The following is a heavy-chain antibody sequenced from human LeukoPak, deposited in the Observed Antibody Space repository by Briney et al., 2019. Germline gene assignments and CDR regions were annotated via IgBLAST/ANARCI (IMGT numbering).Heavy chain of an antibody. CDR2: INHSGST. D-gene: IGHD5-18*01. CDR1: GGSFSGYY. V-gene: IGHV4-34*01. J-gene: IGHJ5*02. CDR3: ARREWIQLTGWFDP. Sequence: SETLSLTCAVYGGSFSGYYWSWIRQPPGKGLEWIGEINHSGSTNYNPSLKSRVTISVDTSKNQFSLKLSSVTAADTAVYYCARREWIQLTGWFDPWGRGTLVTVSS.